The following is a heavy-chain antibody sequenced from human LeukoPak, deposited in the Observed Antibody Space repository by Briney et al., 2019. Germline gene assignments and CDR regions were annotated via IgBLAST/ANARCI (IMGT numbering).Heavy chain of an antibody. D-gene: IGHD3-10*01. V-gene: IGHV4-59*12. J-gene: IGHJ4*02. CDR2: IYHSGST. CDR1: GGSISSYY. CDR3: ARGAYGSYFDY. Sequence: SETLSLTCTVSGGSISSYYWSWIWQPPGKGLEWIGYIYHSGSTYYNPSLKSRVTISVDRSKNQFSLKLSSVTAADTAVYYCARGAYGSYFDYWGQGTLVTVSS.